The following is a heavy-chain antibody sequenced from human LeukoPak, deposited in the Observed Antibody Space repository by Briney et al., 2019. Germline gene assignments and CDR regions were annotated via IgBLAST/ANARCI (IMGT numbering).Heavy chain of an antibody. CDR2: INPSGGST. V-gene: IGHV1-46*03. D-gene: IGHD5-18*01. Sequence: ASVKVSCKASGYTFTSYYMHWVRQAPGQGLEWMGIINPSGGSTSYAQKFQGRVTMTRDTSTCTVYMELSSLRSEDTAVYYCAISYSYGRIDYWGQGTLVTVSS. J-gene: IGHJ4*02. CDR3: AISYSYGRIDY. CDR1: GYTFTSYY.